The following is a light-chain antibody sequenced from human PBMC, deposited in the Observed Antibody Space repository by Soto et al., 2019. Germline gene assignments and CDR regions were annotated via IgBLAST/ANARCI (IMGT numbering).Light chain of an antibody. Sequence: GVSQSPATLSLSKGERATLSCRASQSVSSYLAWYQQKPGQAPRLLIYDASNRATGIPARFSGSGSGTDFTLTISSLEPEDFAVYYCQKRSNWPQFPFGPGTKVDI. CDR2: DAS. J-gene: IGKJ3*01. CDR1: QSVSSY. CDR3: QKRSNWPQFP. V-gene: IGKV3-11*01.